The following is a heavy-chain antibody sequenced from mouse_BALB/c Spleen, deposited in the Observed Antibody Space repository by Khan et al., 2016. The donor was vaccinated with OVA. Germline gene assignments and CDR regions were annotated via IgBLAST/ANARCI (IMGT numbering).Heavy chain of an antibody. CDR2: IWGGGST. CDR1: GFSLTDHG. D-gene: IGHD1-1*02. V-gene: IGHV2-6-5*01. J-gene: IGHJ4*01. Sequence: QVQLKQSGPGLVAPSQSLSITCTVSGFSLTDHGVSWIRQPPGKGLEWLGVIWGGGSTYYNSVLKSRLSISKDNSKSQVFLKMNSLQTGDTAMYYCAKQIWSPYYGMDYWGQGTSVTVSS. CDR3: AKQIWSPYYGMDY.